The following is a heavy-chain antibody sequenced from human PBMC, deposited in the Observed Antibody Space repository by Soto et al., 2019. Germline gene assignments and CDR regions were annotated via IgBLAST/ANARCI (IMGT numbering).Heavy chain of an antibody. D-gene: IGHD5-12*01. CDR3: AQSGYDSAGYIDYYYYGMDV. V-gene: IGHV4-31*03. Sequence: PSETLSLTCTVSGGSISSGGYYWSWIRQHPGKGLEWIGYIYYSGSTYYNPSLKSRVTISVDTSKNQFSLKLSSVTAADTAVYYCAQSGYDSAGYIDYYYYGMDVWGQGTTVTVSS. CDR1: GGSISSGGYY. CDR2: IYYSGST. J-gene: IGHJ6*02.